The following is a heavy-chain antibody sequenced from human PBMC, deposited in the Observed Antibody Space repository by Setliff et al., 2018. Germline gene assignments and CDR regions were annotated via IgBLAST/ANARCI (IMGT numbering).Heavy chain of an antibody. Sequence: LSLTCTVSGGPVTRTTTFWGWVRQTPGKGLEWIGSTYDSGSTYYNPSLNSRVTISVDTSKNQFSLKLSSVTAADTAVYYCARRGMRSSWFQGYFDYWGQGTLVTVSS. CDR2: TYDSGST. V-gene: IGHV4-39*01. J-gene: IGHJ4*02. CDR1: GGPVTRTTTF. CDR3: ARRGMRSSWFQGYFDY. D-gene: IGHD6-13*01.